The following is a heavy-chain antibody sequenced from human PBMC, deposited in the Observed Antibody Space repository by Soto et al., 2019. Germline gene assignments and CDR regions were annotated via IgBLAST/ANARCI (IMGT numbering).Heavy chain of an antibody. CDR2: INPSGGST. Sequence: ASVKVSCKASGYTFTSYYMHWVRQAPGQGLEWMGIINPSGGSTSYAQKFQGRVTMTRDTSTSTVYMELSSLRSEDTAVYYCAKVGVPAAVLNWFDPWGQGTLVTVSS. V-gene: IGHV1-46*01. D-gene: IGHD2-2*01. CDR3: AKVGVPAAVLNWFDP. J-gene: IGHJ5*02. CDR1: GYTFTSYY.